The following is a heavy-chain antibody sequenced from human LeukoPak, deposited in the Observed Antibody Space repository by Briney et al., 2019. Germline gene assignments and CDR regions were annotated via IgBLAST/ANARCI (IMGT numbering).Heavy chain of an antibody. CDR2: ISSSGSTI. Sequence: GGSLRLSCAASGFTFSDYYMSWIRQAPGKGLEWVSYISSSGSTIYYADSVKGRFTIARDSAKNSLYLQMNSLRAEDTAVYYCARGVAAAAGHFDYWGQGTLVTVSS. CDR3: ARGVAAAAGHFDY. CDR1: GFTFSDYY. D-gene: IGHD6-13*01. V-gene: IGHV3-11*01. J-gene: IGHJ4*02.